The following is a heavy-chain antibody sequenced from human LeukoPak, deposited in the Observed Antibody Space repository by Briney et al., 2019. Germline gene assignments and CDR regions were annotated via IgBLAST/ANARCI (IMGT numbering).Heavy chain of an antibody. J-gene: IGHJ4*02. Sequence: ASVKVSCKASGYTFTGYYIRWVRQAPGQGLEWMGWINLNSGGTNYAQKLQGRVTMTRDTSISTAYMELSRLRSDDTAVYYCARYSTVTVYYFDYWGQGTLVTVSS. CDR2: INLNSGGT. CDR1: GYTFTGYY. V-gene: IGHV1-2*02. D-gene: IGHD4-17*01. CDR3: ARYSTVTVYYFDY.